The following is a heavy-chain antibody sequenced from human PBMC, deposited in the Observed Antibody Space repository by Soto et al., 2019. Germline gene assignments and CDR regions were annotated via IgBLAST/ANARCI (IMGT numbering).Heavy chain of an antibody. CDR3: AKDWGSSGWYNWFDP. Sequence: QVQLVESGGGVVQSGRSLSLSCAASGLTFSTSGMHWIRQAPGKGLEWVAMISHDGGATYYVDSVKGRFTISRDTDKNTLHLQMDSLRPEDTATYYCAKDWGSSGWYNWFDPWGQGTLVTVSS. V-gene: IGHV3-30*18. CDR1: GLTFSTSG. D-gene: IGHD6-13*01. J-gene: IGHJ5*02. CDR2: ISHDGGAT.